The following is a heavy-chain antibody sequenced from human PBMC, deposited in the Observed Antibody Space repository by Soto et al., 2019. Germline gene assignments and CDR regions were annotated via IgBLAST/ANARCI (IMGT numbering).Heavy chain of an antibody. CDR2: IFSNDEK. J-gene: IGHJ5*02. CDR3: ARIMIEQWLGFLSPNWFDP. D-gene: IGHD6-19*01. CDR1: GFSLSNARMG. V-gene: IGHV2-26*01. Sequence: QVTLKESGPVLVKPTETLTLTCTVSGFSLSNARMGVSWIRQPPGKALEWLAHIFSNDEKSYSTSLKSRLTISKDTSKSQVVLTMTNMDPVDTATYYCARIMIEQWLGFLSPNWFDPWGQGTLVTVSS.